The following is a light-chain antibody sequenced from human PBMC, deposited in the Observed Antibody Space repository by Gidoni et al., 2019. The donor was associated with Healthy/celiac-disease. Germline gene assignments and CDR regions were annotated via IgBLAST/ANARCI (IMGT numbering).Light chain of an antibody. CDR2: WAS. CDR3: QQYYSTPCS. CDR1: QSVLYSSNNKNY. Sequence: DIGMTQSPDSLAVSLGERATINCKSSQSVLYSSNNKNYLAWYQQKPGQSPKLLIYWASTRESGVPDRFSGSGSGTDFTLTISSLQAEDVAVYYCQQYYSTPCSFGQGTKLEIK. J-gene: IGKJ2*04. V-gene: IGKV4-1*01.